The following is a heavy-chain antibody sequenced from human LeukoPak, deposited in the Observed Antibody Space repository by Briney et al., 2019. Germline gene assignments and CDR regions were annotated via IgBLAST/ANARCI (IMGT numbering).Heavy chain of an antibody. CDR2: ISTNGGST. V-gene: IGHV3-64*01. J-gene: IGHJ4*02. Sequence: GVSLRLSCAASGFTFSRYALHWVRQAPGKGLEYVSSISTNGGSTYYANSVKGRFTISRDNSKNTLYLQMNSLRAEDTAVYYCAKLPFGELIIDYWGQGTLVTVSS. D-gene: IGHD3-10*01. CDR1: GFTFSRYA. CDR3: AKLPFGELIIDY.